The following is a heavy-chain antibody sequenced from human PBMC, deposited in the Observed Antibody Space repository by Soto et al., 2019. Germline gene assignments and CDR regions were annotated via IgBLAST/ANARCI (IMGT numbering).Heavy chain of an antibody. V-gene: IGHV1-46*01. CDR2: INPSSGGT. CDR3: ARDHNFGFILYAMDV. D-gene: IGHD2-15*01. CDR1: GYTFTTYY. J-gene: IGHJ6*02. Sequence: GASVKVSCKASGYTFTTYYIHWVRQAPGQGLEWMGMINPSSGGTNYAQKFQGRVTMTRDTSTSTVYMEMSSLKSEDTAVYYCARDHNFGFILYAMDVWGQGTTVTVSS.